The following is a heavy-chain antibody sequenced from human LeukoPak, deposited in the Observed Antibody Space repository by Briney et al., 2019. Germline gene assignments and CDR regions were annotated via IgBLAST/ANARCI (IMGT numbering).Heavy chain of an antibody. Sequence: ASVTVSCKASGYTFTGYYMHWVRQAPGQGLEWMGWINPNSGGTNYAQKFQGWVTMTRDTSISTAYMELSRLRSDDTAVYCCARESGSILGPMDVWGKGTTVTVSS. CDR1: GYTFTGYY. V-gene: IGHV1-2*04. J-gene: IGHJ6*04. CDR3: ARESGSILGPMDV. CDR2: INPNSGGT. D-gene: IGHD3-3*01.